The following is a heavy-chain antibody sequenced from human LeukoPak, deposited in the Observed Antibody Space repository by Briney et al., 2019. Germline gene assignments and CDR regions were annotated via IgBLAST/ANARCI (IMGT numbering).Heavy chain of an antibody. V-gene: IGHV1-46*01. CDR3: ARGMGPAAIPTSDAFDI. Sequence: VASVTVSCKASGYTFTSYYMHWVRQAPGQGLEWMGIINPSGGSTSYAQKFQGRVTMTRDTSTSTVYMELSSLRSEDTAVYYCARGMGPAAIPTSDAFDIWGQGTMVTVSS. D-gene: IGHD2-2*01. CDR2: INPSGGST. J-gene: IGHJ3*02. CDR1: GYTFTSYY.